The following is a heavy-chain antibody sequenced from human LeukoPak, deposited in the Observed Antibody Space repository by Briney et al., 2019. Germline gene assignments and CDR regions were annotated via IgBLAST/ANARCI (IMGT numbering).Heavy chain of an antibody. V-gene: IGHV3-30-3*01. CDR1: GFTFNAYS. CDR2: ISYDGSNK. CDR3: AKDHSKIQPFDY. J-gene: IGHJ4*02. D-gene: IGHD5-18*01. Sequence: GRSLRLSCAASGFTFNAYSMHWVRQAPGKGLEWVALISYDGSNKYYAASVKGRFTISRDNSKNTVFLQMNSLRAEDTAVYYCAKDHSKIQPFDYWGQGTLVTVSS.